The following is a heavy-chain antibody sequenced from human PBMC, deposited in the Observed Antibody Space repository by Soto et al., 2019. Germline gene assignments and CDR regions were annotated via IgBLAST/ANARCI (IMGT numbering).Heavy chain of an antibody. Sequence: QVQLQQWGAGLLKPSETLSLTCAVYGGSFSGYYWSWIRQPPGKGLEWIGEINHSGSTNYNPSLKSRVTISVDTSKNQFSLKLSSVTAADTAVYYCAGGHSSRDGMDVWGQGTTVTVSS. J-gene: IGHJ6*02. CDR3: AGGHSSRDGMDV. V-gene: IGHV4-34*01. D-gene: IGHD6-6*01. CDR2: INHSGST. CDR1: GGSFSGYY.